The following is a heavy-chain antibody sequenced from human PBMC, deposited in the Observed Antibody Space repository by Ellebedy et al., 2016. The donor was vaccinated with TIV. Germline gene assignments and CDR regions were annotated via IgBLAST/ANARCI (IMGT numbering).Heavy chain of an antibody. CDR2: ISAYNGYT. CDR1: GYTFTSYA. V-gene: IGHV1-18*01. D-gene: IGHD6-13*01. Sequence: ASVKVSCXASGYTFTSYAISWVRQAPGQGLEWMGWISAYNGYTNYAQKFQGRVTMTRNTSISTAYMELSSLRSEDTAVYYCARWSSSWYDGMDVWGQGTTVTVSS. CDR3: ARWSSSWYDGMDV. J-gene: IGHJ6*02.